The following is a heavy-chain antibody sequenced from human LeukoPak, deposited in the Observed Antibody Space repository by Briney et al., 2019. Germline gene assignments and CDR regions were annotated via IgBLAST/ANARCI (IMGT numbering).Heavy chain of an antibody. CDR3: ATVVAAAGFTFDY. CDR1: GGSISSGGYY. CDR2: IYYSGST. J-gene: IGHJ4*02. D-gene: IGHD6-13*01. V-gene: IGHV4-31*03. Sequence: SETLSLTCTVSGGSISSGGYYWSWIRQHPGKGLEWIGYIYYSGSTYYNPSLKSRVTISVDTSKNQFSLKLSSVTAADTAVYYCATVVAAAGFTFDYRGQGTLVTVSS.